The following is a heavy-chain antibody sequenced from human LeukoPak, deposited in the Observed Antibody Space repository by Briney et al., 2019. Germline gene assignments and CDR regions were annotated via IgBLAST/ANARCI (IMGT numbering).Heavy chain of an antibody. Sequence: GGSLRLSCNASGFAFGDYAVSWVRQAPGKGLEWVGFIRNKTSGGTTEYAASVKGRFTISRDDSKSIAYLDMNNLETEDTAVYYCTRPSSTSAWGALYWGQGALVTVSS. CDR3: TRPSSTSAWGALY. CDR1: GFAFGDYA. J-gene: IGHJ4*02. D-gene: IGHD3-16*01. V-gene: IGHV3-49*04. CDR2: IRNKTSGGTT.